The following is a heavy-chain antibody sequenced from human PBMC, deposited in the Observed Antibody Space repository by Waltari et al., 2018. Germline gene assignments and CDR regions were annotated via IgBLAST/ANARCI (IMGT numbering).Heavy chain of an antibody. Sequence: EVQLVESGGCLVQPGGSLRLSCAAYGLPFSNYWMSWVRPAPGKGLEWVANIKQDGSEKYYVDSVKGRFTISRDNAKNSLYLQMNSLRAEDTAVYYCGSGSLGANWGQGTLVTVSS. D-gene: IGHD3-10*01. CDR3: GSGSLGAN. CDR1: GLPFSNYW. CDR2: IKQDGSEK. J-gene: IGHJ4*02. V-gene: IGHV3-7*01.